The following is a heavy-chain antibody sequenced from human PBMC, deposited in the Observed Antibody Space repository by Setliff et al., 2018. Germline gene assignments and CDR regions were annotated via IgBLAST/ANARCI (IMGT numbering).Heavy chain of an antibody. J-gene: IGHJ4*01. CDR2: INNGGVSA. CDR1: GFAFTSYD. V-gene: IGHV3-23*01. Sequence: PGGSLRLSCVTSGFAFTSYDMTWVRQAPGKGLEWVASINNGGVSADYTDSVKGRFTISRDNSRNTLYLQMKSLRAEDTAIYYCATSTITTYYFDYWGHGTLVT. CDR3: ATSTITTYYFDY. D-gene: IGHD4-4*01.